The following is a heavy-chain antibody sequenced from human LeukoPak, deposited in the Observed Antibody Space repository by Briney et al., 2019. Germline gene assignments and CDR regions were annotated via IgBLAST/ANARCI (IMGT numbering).Heavy chain of an antibody. CDR2: INPNSGGT. CDR1: GYTFTGYY. D-gene: IGHD2-15*01. Sequence: ASVKISCHASGYTFTGYYMHWVRQAPGQGLEWLGWINPNSGGTNYSQKFQGRVTMTRDTSISTAYMELSRLRSDDTAVYYCARESPELYCSGGSCYNYYYGMAVWGQGTTVTVSS. J-gene: IGHJ6*02. CDR3: ARESPELYCSGGSCYNYYYGMAV. V-gene: IGHV1-2*02.